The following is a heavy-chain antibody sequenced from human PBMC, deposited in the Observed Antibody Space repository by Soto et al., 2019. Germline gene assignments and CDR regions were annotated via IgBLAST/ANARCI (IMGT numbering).Heavy chain of an antibody. CDR1: GFTFSSYS. D-gene: IGHD2-2*01. J-gene: IGHJ6*02. CDR2: ISSSSSYI. CDR3: ARGMVGVYCSSTSCPYYYYGMDV. Sequence: PGGSLRLSCAASGFTFSSYSMNWVRQAPGKGLEWVSSISSSSSYIYYADSVKGRFTISRDNAKNSLYLQMNSLRAEDTAVYYCARGMVGVYCSSTSCPYYYYGMDVWGQGTTVTVSS. V-gene: IGHV3-21*01.